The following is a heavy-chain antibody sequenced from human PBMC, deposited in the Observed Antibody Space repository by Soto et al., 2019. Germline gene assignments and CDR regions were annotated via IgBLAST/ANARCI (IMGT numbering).Heavy chain of an antibody. CDR3: VRDDGRDCSGGSCYSFDY. CDR1: GGSISSGGYY. V-gene: IGHV4-31*03. CDR2: IYYSGST. Sequence: QVQLQESGPGLVKPSQTLSLTCTVSGGSISSGGYYWSWIRQHPGKGLEWIGYIYYSGSTYYNPSLKIRVTISVDTSMYLLSLMLSSVTAADTAVYYCVRDDGRDCSGGSCYSFDYWGQGTLVTVSS. D-gene: IGHD2-15*01. J-gene: IGHJ4*02.